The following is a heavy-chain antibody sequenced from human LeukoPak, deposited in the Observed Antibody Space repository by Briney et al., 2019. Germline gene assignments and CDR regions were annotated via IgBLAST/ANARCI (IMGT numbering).Heavy chain of an antibody. D-gene: IGHD5-24*01. CDR3: ARRGIRDGYNYADS. CDR1: GYSFTNYW. V-gene: IGHV5-51*01. Sequence: GESLQISCKGSGYSFTNYWIAWVRQMPGKGLEWMGIIYPDDSDIRYSPSFQGQVTFSADRSISTAYLQWSSLRASDSAIYYCARRGIRDGYNYADSWGQGTLVTVSS. J-gene: IGHJ4*02. CDR2: IYPDDSDI.